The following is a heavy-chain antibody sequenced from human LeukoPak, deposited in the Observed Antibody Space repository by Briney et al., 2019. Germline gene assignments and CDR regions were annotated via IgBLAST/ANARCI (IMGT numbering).Heavy chain of an antibody. CDR2: ISYDGSNK. V-gene: IGHV3-30-3*01. D-gene: IGHD3-22*01. CDR1: GFTFSSYA. CDR3: ARGLYYYDSSGYIG. J-gene: IGHJ4*02. Sequence: GGSLRLSCAASGFTFSSYAVHWVRQAPGKGLEWVAVISYDGSNKYYADSVKGRFTISRDNSKNTLYLQMNSLRAEDTAVYYCARGLYYYDSSGYIGWGQGTLVTVSS.